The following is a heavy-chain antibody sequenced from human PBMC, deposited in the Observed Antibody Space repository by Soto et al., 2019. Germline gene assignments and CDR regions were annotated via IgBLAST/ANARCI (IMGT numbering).Heavy chain of an antibody. CDR2: ISAYNDNT. Sequence: QVRLVQSGAEVKKPGASVKVSCKASGYTFTSYGISWVRQAPGQGLEWMGWISAYNDNTNYAQKLQVRVTMTTGTSTSTVYMEVSSLRYEDTAVYYCARLLYGDYNYGMDVWGQGTTVTVAS. D-gene: IGHD4-17*01. CDR1: GYTFTSYG. V-gene: IGHV1-18*01. CDR3: ARLLYGDYNYGMDV. J-gene: IGHJ6*01.